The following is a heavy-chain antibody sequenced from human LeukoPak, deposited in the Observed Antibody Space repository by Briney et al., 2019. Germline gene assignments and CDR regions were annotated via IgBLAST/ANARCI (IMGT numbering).Heavy chain of an antibody. Sequence: PSETLSLTCTVSGVSISSNNYYWAWIRQPPGKGLEWIGSIYSSGSASYNPSLNSRVSIVLDTSKNQFSLKVTSVTAADTSVYYCARERSSYAKEHYDYWGQGTLVTVSS. CDR2: IYSSGSA. D-gene: IGHD6-6*01. V-gene: IGHV4-39*07. J-gene: IGHJ4*01. CDR1: GVSISSNNYY. CDR3: ARERSSYAKEHYDY.